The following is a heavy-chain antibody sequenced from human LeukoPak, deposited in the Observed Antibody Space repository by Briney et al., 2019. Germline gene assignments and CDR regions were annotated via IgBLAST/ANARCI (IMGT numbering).Heavy chain of an antibody. CDR2: QSFDGGNT. Sequence: PGGSLRLSCTVSGFTLSDYAIHWVRQAPGKRLEWVAGQSFDGGNTYYADSVKGRFTISRDTDSPNNALHLQMNRLRGEDTAVYYCARDRRGGYRFSVLDYWGQGSLVTVSS. V-gene: IGHV3-30*03. D-gene: IGHD1-26*01. CDR1: GFTLSDYA. J-gene: IGHJ4*02. CDR3: ARDRRGGYRFSVLDY.